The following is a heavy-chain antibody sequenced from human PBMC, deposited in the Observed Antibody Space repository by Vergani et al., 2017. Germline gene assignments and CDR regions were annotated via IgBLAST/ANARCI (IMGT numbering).Heavy chain of an antibody. CDR3: ARVNTETNGHLYYYYYMDG. CDR1: GESFTSYH. J-gene: IGHJ6*03. CDR2: IDHTGRP. Sequence: QVQLQQWGGGLLKPSETLSLTCVVNGESFTSYHWTWIRQSPGGGLEWVGDIDHTGRPDYNPSLKSRLTMSVDKSRNQFSLTLNSVTATDTAIYFCARVNTETNGHLYYYYYMDGWGQGTAVTVS. D-gene: IGHD4-11*01. V-gene: IGHV4-34*01.